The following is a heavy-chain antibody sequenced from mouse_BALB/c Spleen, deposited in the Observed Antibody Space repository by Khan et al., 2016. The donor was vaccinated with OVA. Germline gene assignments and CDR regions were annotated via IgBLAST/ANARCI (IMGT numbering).Heavy chain of an antibody. CDR2: VNPSNGGT. V-gene: IGHV1-26*01. J-gene: IGHJ3*01. Sequence: GPDLVRHGVSVKIYCKDSGYSLNAYYIHWVKESHGKSLECIGRVNPSNGGTSYNQKFKGKAILTVDKSSSTAYMELRSLTSEDSAAYYCARGYDFFAYWGQGTLVTFSA. CDR3: ARGYDFFAY. CDR1: GYSLNAYY. D-gene: IGHD2-14*01.